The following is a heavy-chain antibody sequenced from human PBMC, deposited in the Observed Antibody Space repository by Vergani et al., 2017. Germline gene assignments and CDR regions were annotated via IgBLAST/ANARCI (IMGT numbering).Heavy chain of an antibody. CDR1: GFTFSHYS. Sequence: EVQMVESGGGLVKPGGSLRLSCVASGFTFSHYSMNWVRQAPGKGLEWVSSISGNNDDVYYADSVKGRFTISRDNAKNSLYLDMNSLRAEDTAVYYCARDFYDFWSGHHTEAFDIWGQGTMVTVSS. V-gene: IGHV3-21*01. CDR3: ARDFYDFWSGHHTEAFDI. J-gene: IGHJ3*02. CDR2: ISGNNDDV. D-gene: IGHD3-3*01.